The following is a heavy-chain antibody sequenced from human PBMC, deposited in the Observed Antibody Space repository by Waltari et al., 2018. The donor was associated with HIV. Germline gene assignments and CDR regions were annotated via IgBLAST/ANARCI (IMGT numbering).Heavy chain of an antibody. V-gene: IGHV4-31*03. J-gene: IGHJ6*02. D-gene: IGHD3-10*01. Sequence: QVQLQESGPGLVKPSQTLSLTCSVSGFSISSGPYCWSWIRQFPGKGLEWIGYIYYSGSTSYNPSLESRVTISIDTSKNQLSLRLSSVTAADTAVYYCARDYRSPSGSYYYYGMDVWGQGTRVTVSS. CDR2: IYYSGST. CDR1: GFSISSGPYC. CDR3: ARDYRSPSGSYYYYGMDV.